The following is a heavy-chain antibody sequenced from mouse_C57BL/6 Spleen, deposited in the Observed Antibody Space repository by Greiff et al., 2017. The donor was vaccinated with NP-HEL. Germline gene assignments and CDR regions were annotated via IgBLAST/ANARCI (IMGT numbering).Heavy chain of an antibody. Sequence: VQLQQSGAELARPGASVKLSCKASGYTFTSYGISWVKQRTGQGLEWIGEIYPRSGNTYYNEKFKGKATLTADKSSSTAYMELRSLTSEDSAVYFCAREEEGLRLFDYWGQGTTLTVSS. CDR2: IYPRSGNT. J-gene: IGHJ2*01. V-gene: IGHV1-81*01. CDR3: AREEEGLRLFDY. D-gene: IGHD1-1*01. CDR1: GYTFTSYG.